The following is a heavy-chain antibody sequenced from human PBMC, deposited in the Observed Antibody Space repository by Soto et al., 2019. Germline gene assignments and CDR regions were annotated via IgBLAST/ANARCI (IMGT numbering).Heavy chain of an antibody. J-gene: IGHJ5*02. V-gene: IGHV4-59*01. CDR2: IYYSGST. D-gene: IGHD3-22*01. Sequence: SETLSLTCTVSGGSISSYYWSWIRQPPGKGLEWIGYIYYSGSTNYNPSLKSRVTISVDTSKNQFSLKLSSVTAADTAVYYCARVVGYDSSGYGWFDPRGQGTLVTVSS. CDR3: ARVVGYDSSGYGWFDP. CDR1: GGSISSYY.